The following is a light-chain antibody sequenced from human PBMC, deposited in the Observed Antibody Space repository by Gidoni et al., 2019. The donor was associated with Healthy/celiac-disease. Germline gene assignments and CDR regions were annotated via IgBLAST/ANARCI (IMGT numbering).Light chain of an antibody. V-gene: IGLV2-8*01. Sequence: QSALTQPTSASGSPGPSVTISWTGTSSDVGGYNYVSWYQQHPGKSPNLMIYEVSKRPSGVPDRFSGSKSGNMASLTVSGLQAEDEADYYCSSYAGSNKVFGGGTKLTVL. CDR1: SSDVGGYNY. CDR3: SSYAGSNKV. CDR2: EVS. J-gene: IGLJ2*01.